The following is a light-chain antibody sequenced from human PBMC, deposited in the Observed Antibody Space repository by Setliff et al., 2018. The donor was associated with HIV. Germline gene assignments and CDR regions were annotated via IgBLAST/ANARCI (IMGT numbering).Light chain of an antibody. Sequence: QSALAQPASVSGSPGQSITISCTGTSGDVGFYNFVSWYQLHPGKAPKLIIYEVSNRPSGVSNRFSCSKSGNTASLTISGLQPEDGADYYCSSYTNSVTVVFGTGTKVTVL. CDR3: SSYTNSVTVV. J-gene: IGLJ1*01. CDR2: EVS. V-gene: IGLV2-14*01. CDR1: SGDVGFYNF.